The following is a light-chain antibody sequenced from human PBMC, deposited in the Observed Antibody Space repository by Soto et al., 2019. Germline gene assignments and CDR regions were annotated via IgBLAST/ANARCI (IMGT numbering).Light chain of an antibody. CDR2: DAS. CDR3: QQRIDWPSFT. Sequence: EIVLTQSPATLSLSPGEGATLSCRASQTVGTSLAWYEQKPGQAPRLLLYDASNRATGIPARFSGSGSGTDFTLTISSLEPEDFAVYYCQQRIDWPSFTFGPGTKVDIK. V-gene: IGKV3-11*01. CDR1: QTVGTS. J-gene: IGKJ3*01.